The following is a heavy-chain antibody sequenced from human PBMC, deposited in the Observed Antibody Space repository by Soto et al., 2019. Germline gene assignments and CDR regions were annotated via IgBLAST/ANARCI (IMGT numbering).Heavy chain of an antibody. Sequence: PGGSLRLSCAASGFTFSTYAMSWVRQAPRKGLEWVSTISGGGGYIYYADSVKGRFAISRDDSKNMLYLQMNGLRAEDTAVYYCTRPDYRGDSGDFWGRGTLVTVSS. D-gene: IGHD2-21*02. CDR1: GFTFSTYA. CDR3: TRPDYRGDSGDF. V-gene: IGHV3-23*01. J-gene: IGHJ4*02. CDR2: ISGGGGYI.